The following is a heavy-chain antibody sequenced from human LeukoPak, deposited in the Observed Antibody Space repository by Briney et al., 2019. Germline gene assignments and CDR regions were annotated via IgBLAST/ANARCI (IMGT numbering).Heavy chain of an antibody. Sequence: GGSLRLSCAASGFTFSSYGMSWVRQAPGKGLEWVSAISGSGGSTYYADSVKGRFTISRDNSKNTLYLQMNSLRAEDTAVYYCAKGGLRQTGILTVIYYWGQGTLVSVSS. J-gene: IGHJ4*02. CDR3: AKGGLRQTGILTVIYY. CDR1: GFTFSSYG. CDR2: ISGSGGST. V-gene: IGHV3-23*01. D-gene: IGHD4-17*01.